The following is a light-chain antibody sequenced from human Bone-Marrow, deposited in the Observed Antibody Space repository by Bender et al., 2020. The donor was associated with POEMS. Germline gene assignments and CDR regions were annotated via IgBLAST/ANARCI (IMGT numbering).Light chain of an antibody. V-gene: IGLV2-14*02. CDR3: AAWEDSLNGWV. CDR2: ENF. CDR1: SNDIGSYNL. J-gene: IGLJ3*02. Sequence: SALTQSASVSGSPGQSITISCTGSSNDIGSYNLVSWYQQLPGRAPKLMLYENFKRPSGVSHRFSGSKSGTSASLAISGLQSEDEADYYCAAWEDSLNGWVFGGGTKLTVL.